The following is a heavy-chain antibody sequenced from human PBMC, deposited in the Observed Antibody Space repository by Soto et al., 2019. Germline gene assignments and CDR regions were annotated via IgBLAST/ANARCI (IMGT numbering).Heavy chain of an antibody. CDR2: IDNSGRT. Sequence: QVQLQQWGAGLLKPSETRSLTCAVYGGSFSGYYWSWIRQPPGKGLEWIGEIDNSGRTNYNPSLKSRVTISVDTFKNPFSLKLSSVTAADTALYYCARMTRERDIVVVPAANAYYYYYYMDVWGNGTTVTVSS. D-gene: IGHD2-2*01. J-gene: IGHJ6*03. CDR1: GGSFSGYY. V-gene: IGHV4-34*01. CDR3: ARMTRERDIVVVPAANAYYYYYYMDV.